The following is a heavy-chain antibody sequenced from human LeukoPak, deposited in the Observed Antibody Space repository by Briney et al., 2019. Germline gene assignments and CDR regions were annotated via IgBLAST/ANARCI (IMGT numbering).Heavy chain of an antibody. CDR3: AKASRYVWGSPYCFDY. Sequence: GGSLRLSCAASGFTFTSYAMSRVRQAPGEGLEWVSVISGSGDSPYYADSVKGRFTISRDISKNTLYLQMNSLRAEDTAVHYCAKASRYVWGSPYCFDYWGQGTLVTVSS. V-gene: IGHV3-23*01. D-gene: IGHD3-16*01. CDR1: GFTFTSYA. CDR2: ISGSGDSP. J-gene: IGHJ4*02.